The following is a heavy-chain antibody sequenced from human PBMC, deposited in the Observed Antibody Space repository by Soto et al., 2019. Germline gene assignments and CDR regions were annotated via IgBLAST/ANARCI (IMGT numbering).Heavy chain of an antibody. J-gene: IGHJ4*02. CDR3: TTSYGSGSAHFDY. CDR1: GGTFTSYT. CDR2: IIPILQMA. D-gene: IGHD3-10*01. Sequence: QVQLVQSGAEVKLPESSVKVSCTASGGTFTSYTFSRVRQVPGQGHEWMGRIIPILQMADFAQKFQGSVTINADESTSTVYMKLSSLRSEDTAVYYCTTSYGSGSAHFDYWGQGTLVTVS. V-gene: IGHV1-69*02.